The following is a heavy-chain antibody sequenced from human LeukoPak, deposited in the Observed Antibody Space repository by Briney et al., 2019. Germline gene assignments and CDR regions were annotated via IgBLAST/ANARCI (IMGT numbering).Heavy chain of an antibody. V-gene: IGHV4-39*01. Sequence: SETLSLTCTVSGGSISSSNYYWGWIRQPRVKGLEWIGSIYYSGSTYYNPSLKSRVTISVDTSKNQFSLKLSSVSAADTAVYYCASRRGSFDAFDVWGQGTMVTVSS. D-gene: IGHD3-10*01. CDR3: ASRRGSFDAFDV. J-gene: IGHJ3*01. CDR1: GGSISSSNYY. CDR2: IYYSGST.